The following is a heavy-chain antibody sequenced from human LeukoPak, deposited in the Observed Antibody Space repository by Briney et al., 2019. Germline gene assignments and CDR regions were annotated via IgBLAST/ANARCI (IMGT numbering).Heavy chain of an antibody. V-gene: IGHV5-51*01. CDR1: GYSFTNYW. J-gene: IGHJ4*02. CDR3: ARHVRYCSSTSCYVGYFDY. Sequence: GESLKISCKGSGYSFTNYWIGWVRQMPGKGLEWMGIIYPGDSDTIYSPSFQGQVTVSADKSISTAYLQWSSLKASDTAIFYCARHVRYCSSTSCYVGYFDYWGQGTLVTVSA. CDR2: IYPGDSDT. D-gene: IGHD2-2*01.